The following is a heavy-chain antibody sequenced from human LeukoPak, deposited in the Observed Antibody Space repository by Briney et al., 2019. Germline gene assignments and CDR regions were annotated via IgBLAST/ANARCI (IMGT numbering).Heavy chain of an antibody. CDR2: ISSSSSYI. CDR1: GFTLSSYS. Sequence: PGGSLRLSCAASGFTLSSYSMNWVRQAPGKGLEWVSSISSSSSYIYYADSVKGRFTISRDNAKNSLYLQMNSLRAEDTAVYYCARGPVGADDYWGQGTLVTVSS. D-gene: IGHD2-15*01. J-gene: IGHJ4*02. V-gene: IGHV3-21*01. CDR3: ARGPVGADDY.